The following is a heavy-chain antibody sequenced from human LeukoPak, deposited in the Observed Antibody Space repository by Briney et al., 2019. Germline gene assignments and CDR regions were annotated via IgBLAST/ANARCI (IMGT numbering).Heavy chain of an antibody. J-gene: IGHJ4*02. CDR2: ISGSGGST. CDR3: AKGTGYSYAFFDY. V-gene: IGHV3-23*01. CDR1: GFTFSSYA. Sequence: GGSLRLSCAASGFTFSSYAMSWVRQAPGKGLEWVSAISGSGGSTFFADPVKGRFTISRDNSKHTLYLQMNSLRAEDTAVYYCAKGTGYSYAFFDYWGQGTLVTVSS. D-gene: IGHD5-18*01.